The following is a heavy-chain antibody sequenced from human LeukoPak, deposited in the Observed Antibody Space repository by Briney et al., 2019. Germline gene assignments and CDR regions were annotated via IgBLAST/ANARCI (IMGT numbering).Heavy chain of an antibody. CDR1: GFTFSSYA. D-gene: IGHD5-18*01. Sequence: GGSLRLSCAASGFTFSSYAMSWVRQAPGKGLEWVSAIRGSGGSTYYADSVKGRFTISRDNSKSTLYLQMNSLRAEDTTVYYCAKDRYSYGYGLDYWGQGTLVTVSS. CDR2: IRGSGGST. J-gene: IGHJ4*02. V-gene: IGHV3-23*01. CDR3: AKDRYSYGYGLDY.